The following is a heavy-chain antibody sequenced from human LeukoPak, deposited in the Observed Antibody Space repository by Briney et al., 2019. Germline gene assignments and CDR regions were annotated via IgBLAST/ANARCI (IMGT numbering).Heavy chain of an antibody. CDR1: GFTFTSSA. CDR2: IVVGSGNT. V-gene: IGHV1-58*01. J-gene: IGHJ3*02. Sequence: GASVKVSCKASGFTFTSSAVQWVRQARGQRLEWIGWIVVGSGNTNYAQKFQERVTITRDMSTSTAYMELSSLRSEDTAVYYCAACYYDSSGYLSAFDIWGQGTMVTVSS. CDR3: AACYYDSSGYLSAFDI. D-gene: IGHD3-22*01.